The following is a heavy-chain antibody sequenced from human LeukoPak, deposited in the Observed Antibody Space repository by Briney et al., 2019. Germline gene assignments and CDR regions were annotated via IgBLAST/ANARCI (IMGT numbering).Heavy chain of an antibody. Sequence: SGRSLRLSCAASGFTFSNYDVHWVRQAPGKGLEWVAVISYDGSNKYYADSVKGRFTISRDNSKNTVYLQMNSLRAEDTAVYYCASRQSYGGYDCWGQGTRVTVSS. CDR2: ISYDGSNK. CDR3: ASRQSYGGYDC. CDR1: GFTFSNYD. J-gene: IGHJ4*02. D-gene: IGHD5-12*01. V-gene: IGHV3-30*03.